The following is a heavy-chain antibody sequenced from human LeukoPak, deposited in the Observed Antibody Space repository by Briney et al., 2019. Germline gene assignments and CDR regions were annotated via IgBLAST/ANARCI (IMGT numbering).Heavy chain of an antibody. CDR3: ASATLRCSGGSCYEMDV. CDR1: GGTFSSYV. CDR2: IIPLFGTP. Sequence: SVKVSCKASGGTFSSYVISWVRQAPGQGLEWMGGIIPLFGTPDYAQKFQDGLTIIADKSRSTAYMELSSLRSEDTAVYYCASATLRCSGGSCYEMDVWGKGTTVTVSS. V-gene: IGHV1-69*06. D-gene: IGHD2-15*01. J-gene: IGHJ6*04.